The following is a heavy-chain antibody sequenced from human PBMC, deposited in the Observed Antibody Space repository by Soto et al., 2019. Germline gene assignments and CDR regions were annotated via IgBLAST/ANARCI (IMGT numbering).Heavy chain of an antibody. CDR1: GFTFSTYA. V-gene: IGHV3-23*01. CDR2: ISGGGDST. D-gene: IGHD2-8*01. Sequence: VGSLRLSCTASGFTFSTYAMSWVRQGPGKGLEWVSSISGGGDSTYYADSVKGRFTVSRDNSKNTLYVQMSSLRAEDTALYYCAKKDGTDGRYDAFDIWGRGTVVTVSS. J-gene: IGHJ3*02. CDR3: AKKDGTDGRYDAFDI.